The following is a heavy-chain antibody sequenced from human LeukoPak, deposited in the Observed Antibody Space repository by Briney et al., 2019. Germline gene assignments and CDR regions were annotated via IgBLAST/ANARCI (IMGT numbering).Heavy chain of an antibody. J-gene: IGHJ6*03. D-gene: IGHD3-10*01. CDR3: ARDASSILLNYYYMDV. CDR2: INHSGST. CDR1: GGSISTYY. V-gene: IGHV4-34*01. Sequence: PSETLSLTCTVSGGSISTYYWSWIRQPPGKGLEWIGEINHSGSTNYNPSLKSRVTISVDTSKNQFSLKLSSVTAADTAVYYCARDASSILLNYYYMDVWGKGTTVTVSS.